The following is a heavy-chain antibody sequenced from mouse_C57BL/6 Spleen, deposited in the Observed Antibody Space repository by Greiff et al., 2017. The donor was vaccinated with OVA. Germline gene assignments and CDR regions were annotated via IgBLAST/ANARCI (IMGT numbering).Heavy chain of an antibody. CDR1: GYTFTSYW. J-gene: IGHJ4*01. CDR3: AREGHGKGAMDY. D-gene: IGHD4-1*01. V-gene: IGHV1-69*01. CDR2: IDPSDSYT. Sequence: VQLQQPGAELVMPGASVKLSCKASGYTFTSYWMHWVKQRPGQGLEWIGEIDPSDSYTNYNQKFKGKSTLTVDKSSSTAYMQLSSLTSEDSAVYDCAREGHGKGAMDYWGQGTSVTVSS.